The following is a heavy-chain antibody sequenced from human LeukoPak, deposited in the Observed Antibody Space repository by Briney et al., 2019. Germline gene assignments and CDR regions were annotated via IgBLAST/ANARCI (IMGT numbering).Heavy chain of an antibody. CDR1: GGTFSSYA. CDR2: IIPIFGTA. Sequence: GASVTVSCKASGGTFSSYAISWVRQAPGQGLEWMGGIIPIFGTANYAQKFQVRVTITADESTSTAYMELSSLRSEDTAVYYCARADQLLSFDYWGQGTLVTVSS. J-gene: IGHJ4*02. CDR3: ARADQLLSFDY. D-gene: IGHD2-2*01. V-gene: IGHV1-69*13.